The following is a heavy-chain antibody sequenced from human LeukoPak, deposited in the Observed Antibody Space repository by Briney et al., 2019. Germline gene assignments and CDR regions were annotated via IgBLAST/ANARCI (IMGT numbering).Heavy chain of an antibody. D-gene: IGHD3-10*01. CDR3: ARDPAFTMVRGVQMYYFDY. CDR2: ISYDGSNK. Sequence: PGGSLRLSCAASGFTFSSYAMHWVRQAPGKGLEWVAVISYDGSNKYYADSVKGRFTISRDNSKNTLYLQMNSLRAEDTAVYYCARDPAFTMVRGVQMYYFDYWGQGTLVTVSS. J-gene: IGHJ4*02. V-gene: IGHV3-30-3*01. CDR1: GFTFSSYA.